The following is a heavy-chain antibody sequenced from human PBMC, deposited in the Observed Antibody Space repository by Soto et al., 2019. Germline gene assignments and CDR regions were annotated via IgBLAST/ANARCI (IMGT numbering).Heavy chain of an antibody. J-gene: IGHJ4*01. CDR1: GYTFTSYA. CDR2: INAGNGNT. V-gene: IGHV1-3*01. D-gene: IGHD1-26*01. CDR3: ARDVLVGAKYYFAY. Sequence: QVQLVQSGAEVKKPGASVKVSCKASGYTFTSYAMHWVRQAPGQRLEWMGWINAGNGNTKYSQKFQGRVTITRDTSASTAYMELSSLRSEDTAVYYCARDVLVGAKYYFAYWGQGTLVTVSS.